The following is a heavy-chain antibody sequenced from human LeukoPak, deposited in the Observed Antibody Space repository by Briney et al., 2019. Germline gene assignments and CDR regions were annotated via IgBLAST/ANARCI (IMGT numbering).Heavy chain of an antibody. CDR3: AREKGLLWFGELLKHLHY. D-gene: IGHD3-10*01. CDR1: GYTFTGYY. Sequence: GASVKVSCKASGYTFTGYYMHWVRQAPGQGLEWMGWISPNSGGTNYAQKFQGRVTMTRDTSISTAYMELSRLRSDDTAVYYCAREKGLLWFGELLKHLHYWGQGTLVTVPS. V-gene: IGHV1-2*02. CDR2: ISPNSGGT. J-gene: IGHJ4*02.